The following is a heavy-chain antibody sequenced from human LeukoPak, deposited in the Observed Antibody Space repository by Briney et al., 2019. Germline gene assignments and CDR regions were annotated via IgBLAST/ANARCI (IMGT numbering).Heavy chain of an antibody. CDR1: GGSISSSSYY. CDR2: IYYSGST. J-gene: IGHJ3*02. CDR3: ARRLEGSRWWNDAFDI. Sequence: SETLSLTCTVPGGSISSSSYYWGWIRQPPGKGLEWIGSIYYSGSTYYNPSLKSRVTISVDTSKNQFSLKLSSVTAADTAMYYCARRLEGSRWWNDAFDIWGQGTMVTVSS. D-gene: IGHD6-13*01. V-gene: IGHV4-39*01.